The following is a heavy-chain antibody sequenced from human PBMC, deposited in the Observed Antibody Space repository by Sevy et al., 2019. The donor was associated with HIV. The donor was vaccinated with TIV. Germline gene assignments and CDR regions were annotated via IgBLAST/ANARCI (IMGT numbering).Heavy chain of an antibody. D-gene: IGHD3-22*01. V-gene: IGHV3-11*01. CDR2: ISSSGSTI. CDR1: GFTFSDYY. CDR3: ARDRESYYDSSGILDY. J-gene: IGHJ4*02. Sequence: GGSLRLSCAASGFTFSDYYISWIRQAPGKGLEWVSYISSSGSTIYYADSVKGRFTISRDNAKNSLYLQMNSLRAEDTAVYYCARDRESYYDSSGILDYWGQGTLVTVSS.